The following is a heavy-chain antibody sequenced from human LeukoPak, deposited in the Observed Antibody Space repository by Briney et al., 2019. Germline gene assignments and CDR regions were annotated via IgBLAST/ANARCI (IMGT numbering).Heavy chain of an antibody. CDR3: ARGPRITMVRGVNMAYYFDY. D-gene: IGHD3-10*01. V-gene: IGHV3-11*05. CDR1: GFTFSDYY. J-gene: IGHJ4*02. Sequence: PGGSLRLSCAASGFTFSDYYMSGIRQAPGKGLEWVSYISSSSSYTNYADSVKGRFTISRDNAKNLLYLQMNSLRAEDTAVYYCARGPRITMVRGVNMAYYFDYWGQGTLVTVSS. CDR2: ISSSSSYT.